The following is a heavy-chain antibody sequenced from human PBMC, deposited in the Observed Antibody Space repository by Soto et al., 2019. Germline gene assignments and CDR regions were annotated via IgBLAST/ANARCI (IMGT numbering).Heavy chain of an antibody. V-gene: IGHV1-18*01. CDR1: GYTFNEFG. CDR3: ARDVGYSQADYFDD. Sequence: HLVQPGNEVRKPGASVRVSCKASGYTFNEFGITWVRQAPGQGLQWVGRIRGHNGNTEYALNFRGRVTLTTDTSTNTAYMDLTSLTRDDTAVYYCARDVGYSQADYFDDWGQGTLVTVSS. CDR2: IRGHNGNT. D-gene: IGHD5-18*01. J-gene: IGHJ4*02.